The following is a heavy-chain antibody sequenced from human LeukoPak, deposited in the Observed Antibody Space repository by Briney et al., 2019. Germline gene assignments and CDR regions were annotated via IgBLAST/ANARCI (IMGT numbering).Heavy chain of an antibody. V-gene: IGHV1-18*01. Sequence: ASVKVSCKASGYTVTSYGISWVRQAPGQGLEWMGWISAYNGNTNYAQKLQGRVTMTTDTSTSTAYIELRSLRSDDTAVYYCAREGPYSSRSTPENSDYWGQGTLVTVSS. D-gene: IGHD6-13*01. CDR3: AREGPYSSRSTPENSDY. CDR2: ISAYNGNT. CDR1: GYTVTSYG. J-gene: IGHJ4*02.